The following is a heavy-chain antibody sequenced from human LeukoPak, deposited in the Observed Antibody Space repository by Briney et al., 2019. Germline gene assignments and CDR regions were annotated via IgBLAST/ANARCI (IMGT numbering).Heavy chain of an antibody. CDR2: IHYSGST. CDR3: ASGHYPFEY. V-gene: IGHV4-39*01. Sequence: ETLSLTCTVSGDSISSGTYYWGWIRQPPGKGLEWIASIHYSGSTYYNPSLKSRVTISVDTSKNQFSLKLSSVAAPDTAVYYCASGHYPFEYWGQGTLVTVSS. J-gene: IGHJ4*02. D-gene: IGHD1-26*01. CDR1: GDSISSGTYY.